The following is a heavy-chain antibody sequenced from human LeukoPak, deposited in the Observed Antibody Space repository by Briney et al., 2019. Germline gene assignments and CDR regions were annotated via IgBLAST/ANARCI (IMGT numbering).Heavy chain of an antibody. CDR3: AKGSVYGDFDY. V-gene: IGHV3-23*01. Sequence: PGGSLRLSCAAPGFTFSIYAMSCVRQAPGKGLEWVSAISGSGGGTYYADSVKGRFTISRDNSKNTLYLQMNSLRAEDTAVYYCAKGSVYGDFDYWGQGTLVLVSS. D-gene: IGHD4-17*01. CDR1: GFTFSIYA. CDR2: ISGSGGGT. J-gene: IGHJ4*02.